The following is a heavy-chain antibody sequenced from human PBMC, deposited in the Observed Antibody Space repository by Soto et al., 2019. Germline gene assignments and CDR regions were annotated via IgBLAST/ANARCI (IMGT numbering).Heavy chain of an antibody. CDR3: ARLPYPWGWFDP. J-gene: IGHJ5*02. CDR1: GFSFSDYY. Sequence: QVQLVESGGGLAKPGGSLRLSCAASGFSFSDYYMSWIRQAPGKGLEWISYISNSGRTIYYADSLKGRFTISRDNAKNSLYLQMNSLRVDDTAMYYCARLPYPWGWFDPWGQGTLVTVSS. CDR2: ISNSGRTI. D-gene: IGHD3-16*01. V-gene: IGHV3-11*01.